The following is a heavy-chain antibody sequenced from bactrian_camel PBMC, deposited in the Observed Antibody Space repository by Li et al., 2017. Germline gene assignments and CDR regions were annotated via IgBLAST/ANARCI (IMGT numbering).Heavy chain of an antibody. D-gene: IGHD3*01. Sequence: VQLVESGGGSVQTGGSLTLSCVASNLYGGYTTYCMGWFRQAPGKAREGIAGIRRDGDEYYAGSVKGRFTISQDNAKNIIYLQMSSLTPDDTAMYYCAADSRPYSSLCYAAFRYGALANWGQGTQVTVS. V-gene: IGHV3S6*01. CDR1: NLYGGYTTYC. J-gene: IGHJ4*01. CDR3: AADSRPYSSLCYAAFRYGALAN. CDR2: IRRDGDE.